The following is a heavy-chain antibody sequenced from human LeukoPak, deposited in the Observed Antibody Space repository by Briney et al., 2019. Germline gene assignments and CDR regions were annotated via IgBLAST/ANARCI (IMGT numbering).Heavy chain of an antibody. J-gene: IGHJ4*02. Sequence: GGSLRLSCAASGFTFRNYWMGWARQAPGKGLEWVANIKQDGSEKYYVDSVTGRFSISRDNAQNSLYLQMNSLRAEDTAVYYCARWATSFDLWGQGTLVTVSS. CDR2: IKQDGSEK. CDR3: ARWATSFDL. V-gene: IGHV3-7*01. CDR1: GFTFRNYW.